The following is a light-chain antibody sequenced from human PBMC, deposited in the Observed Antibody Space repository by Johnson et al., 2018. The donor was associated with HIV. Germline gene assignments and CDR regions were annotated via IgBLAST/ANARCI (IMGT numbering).Light chain of an antibody. CDR1: SSNIGNNY. V-gene: IGLV1-51*01. J-gene: IGLJ1*01. CDR2: DNN. CDR3: ETWDSSLSGYYV. Sequence: QSVLTQPPSVSAAPGQKVTISCSGSSSNIGNNYVSWYQQLPRTAPKLLIFDNNKRPSGIPDRFSASKSGTSATLGITGLQTGDEADYYCETWDSSLSGYYVFGTGTKLTVL.